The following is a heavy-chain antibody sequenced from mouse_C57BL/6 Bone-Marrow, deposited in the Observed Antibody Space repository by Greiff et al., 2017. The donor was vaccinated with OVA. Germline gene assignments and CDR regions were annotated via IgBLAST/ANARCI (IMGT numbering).Heavy chain of an antibody. Sequence: VQLKQSGPELVKPGASVKMSCKASGYTFTSYVMHWVKQKPGQSLEWIGYINPYNDGTKYNEKFKGKATLTSDKSSSTAYMELSSLTSEDSAVYYCAQVPYGSSAWFAYWGQGTLVTVSA. V-gene: IGHV1-14*01. CDR3: AQVPYGSSAWFAY. D-gene: IGHD1-1*01. J-gene: IGHJ3*01. CDR2: INPYNDGT. CDR1: GYTFTSYV.